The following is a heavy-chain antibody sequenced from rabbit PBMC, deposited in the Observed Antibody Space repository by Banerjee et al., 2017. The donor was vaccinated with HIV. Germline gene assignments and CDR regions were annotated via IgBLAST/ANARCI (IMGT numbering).Heavy chain of an antibody. CDR1: GFSFSGSYW. Sequence: QSLEESGGDLVKPGASLTLTCTASGFSFSGSYWISWVRQAPGKGLEWIGCIYTGISGNTYNASWAKGRFTASKTSSTTVTLQMTSLTAADTATYFCARDGVGSSYVPQYYFDLWGPGTLVTVS. J-gene: IGHJ4*01. V-gene: IGHV1S40*01. CDR2: IYTGISGNT. D-gene: IGHD8-1*01. CDR3: ARDGVGSSYVPQYYFDL.